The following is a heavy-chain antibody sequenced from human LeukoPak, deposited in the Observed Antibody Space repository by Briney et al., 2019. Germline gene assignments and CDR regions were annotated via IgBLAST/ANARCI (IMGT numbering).Heavy chain of an antibody. D-gene: IGHD5-24*01. CDR1: GFTFSSYG. CDR2: TRYDGSSQ. CDR3: ARPTSGNKGGYNWRFDY. J-gene: IGHJ4*02. Sequence: GGSLRLSCAASGFTFSSYGMHWVRQAPGKGLEWVAFTRYDGSSQDYVDSVKGRFTISRGNSKNSLYLQMNSLRAEDTAVYYCARPTSGNKGGYNWRFDYWGQGTLVTVSS. V-gene: IGHV3-30*02.